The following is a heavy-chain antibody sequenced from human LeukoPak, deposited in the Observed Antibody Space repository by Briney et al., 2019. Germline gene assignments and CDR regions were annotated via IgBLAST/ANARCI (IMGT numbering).Heavy chain of an antibody. V-gene: IGHV4-4*02. D-gene: IGHD3-22*01. CDR1: GGSISSGNW. CDR3: ARGGGYYYDSSGLDY. CDR2: IYHSGST. Sequence: SGTLSLTCAVSGGSISSGNWWTWVRQPPGKGLEWIGEIYHSGSTNYNPSLKRRVSISVDNFKNQFSLKLSSVTAADTAVYYCARGGGYYYDSSGLDYWGQGTLVTVSS. J-gene: IGHJ4*02.